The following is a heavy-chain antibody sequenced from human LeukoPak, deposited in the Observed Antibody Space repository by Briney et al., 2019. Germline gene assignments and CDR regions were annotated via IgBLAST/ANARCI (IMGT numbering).Heavy chain of an antibody. CDR2: IYHSGST. CDR3: ARDHVQYSSSWYAYYYDMDV. CDR1: GGSISSSNW. D-gene: IGHD6-13*01. J-gene: IGHJ6*02. Sequence: PSETLSLTCAVSGGSISSSNWWSWVRQPPGKGLEWIGEIYHSGSTNYNPSLKSRVTISVDKSKNQFSLKLSSVTAADTAVYYCARDHVQYSSSWYAYYYDMDVWGQGTTVTVSS. V-gene: IGHV4-4*02.